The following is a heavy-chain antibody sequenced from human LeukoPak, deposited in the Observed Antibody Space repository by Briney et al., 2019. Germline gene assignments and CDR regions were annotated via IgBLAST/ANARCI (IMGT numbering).Heavy chain of an antibody. J-gene: IGHJ4*02. CDR3: ARSLGAIAATDY. V-gene: IGHV4-4*07. Sequence: SETLSLTCTVSGGSISSYYWNWIRQPAGKGLEWIGRIYTSGSTNYNPSLKSRVTMSVDTSKNQFSLKVSSVTAADTAVYYCARSLGAIAATDYWGQGTLVTVSS. D-gene: IGHD6-13*01. CDR2: IYTSGST. CDR1: GGSISSYY.